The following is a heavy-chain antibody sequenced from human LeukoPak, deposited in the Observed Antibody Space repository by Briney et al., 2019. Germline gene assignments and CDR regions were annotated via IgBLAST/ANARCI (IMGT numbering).Heavy chain of an antibody. CDR1: GGTFSSYA. D-gene: IGHD5-12*01. CDR2: IIPIFGTA. V-gene: IGHV1-69*13. Sequence: ASVKVSCKASGGTFSSYAISWVRQAPGQGLEWMGGIIPIFGTANYAQKFQGRVTITADESTSTAYMELSSLRSEDTAVYYCARVVSPGDIVATISGPLDYWGQGTLVTVSS. J-gene: IGHJ4*02. CDR3: ARVVSPGDIVATISGPLDY.